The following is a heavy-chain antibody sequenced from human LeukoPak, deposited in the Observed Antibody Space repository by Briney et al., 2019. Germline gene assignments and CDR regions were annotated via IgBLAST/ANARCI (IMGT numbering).Heavy chain of an antibody. V-gene: IGHV3-7*01. CDR3: ARSRVTIFGVVIRRHYYYYMDV. J-gene: IGHJ6*03. CDR2: IKQDGGEK. CDR1: GFTFSSYW. Sequence: GGSLRLSCAASGFTFSSYWMSWVRQAPGKGLEWVANIKQDGGEKYYVDSVKGRFTISRDNAKNSLYLQMNSLRAEDTAVYYCARSRVTIFGVVIRRHYYYYMDVWGKGTTVTVSS. D-gene: IGHD3-3*01.